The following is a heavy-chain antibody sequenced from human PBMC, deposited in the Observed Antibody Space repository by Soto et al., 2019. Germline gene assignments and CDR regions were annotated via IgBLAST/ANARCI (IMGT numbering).Heavy chain of an antibody. CDR2: ISGYNGDT. J-gene: IGHJ6*02. Sequence: ASVKVSCKASGYPFTRYSIRWVRQAPGQGLEWMGWISGYNGDTEYSKNFQGRLTMTIDTSTTTASMELRSLRSDDTAVYYCARARLTSFGAPYGMDVWGQGTSVTVSS. D-gene: IGHD3-3*01. V-gene: IGHV1-18*04. CDR1: GYPFTRYS. CDR3: ARARLTSFGAPYGMDV.